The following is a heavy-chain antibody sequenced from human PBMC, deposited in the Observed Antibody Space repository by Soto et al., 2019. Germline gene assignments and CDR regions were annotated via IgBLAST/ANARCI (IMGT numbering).Heavy chain of an antibody. V-gene: IGHV3-23*01. D-gene: IGHD6-19*01. CDR3: AKDRSIAVAGNGWYFDL. CDR2: ISGSGGST. Sequence: EVQLLESGGGLVQPGGSLRLSCAASGFTFSSYAMSWVRQAPGKGLEWVSAISGSGGSTYYADSVKGRFSISRDNSKNSRYLQMNSLRPEDTAVYYCAKDRSIAVAGNGWYFDLWGRGTLVTVSS. J-gene: IGHJ2*01. CDR1: GFTFSSYA.